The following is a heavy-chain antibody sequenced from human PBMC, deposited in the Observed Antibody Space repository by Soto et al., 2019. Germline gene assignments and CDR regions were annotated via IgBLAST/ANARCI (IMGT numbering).Heavy chain of an antibody. Sequence: PGGSLRLSCAASGFAFNIYAMSWVRQAPGKGLEWVARVSGSGSSTYSADSVKGRFTISRDNSKIMVYLQMNNLRAEDTATYYCAKCDGDYRYYYYGMDVWGQGTTVTVSS. J-gene: IGHJ6*02. CDR2: VSGSGSST. CDR1: GFAFNIYA. V-gene: IGHV3-23*01. CDR3: AKCDGDYRYYYYGMDV. D-gene: IGHD4-17*01.